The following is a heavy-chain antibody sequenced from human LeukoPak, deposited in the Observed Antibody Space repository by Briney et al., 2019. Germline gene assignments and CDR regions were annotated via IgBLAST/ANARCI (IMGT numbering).Heavy chain of an antibody. J-gene: IGHJ4*02. V-gene: IGHV4-4*07. CDR2: IYTSGST. D-gene: IGHD3-10*01. CDR3: ASSGPYYGSGSVDY. CDR1: GGSISSYY. Sequence: PSETLSLTCTVSGGSISSYYRSWVRQPAGKGLEWIGRIYTSGSTNYNPSLKSRVTMSVDTSKNQFSLKLSSVTAADTAVYYCASSGPYYGSGSVDYWGQGTLVTVSS.